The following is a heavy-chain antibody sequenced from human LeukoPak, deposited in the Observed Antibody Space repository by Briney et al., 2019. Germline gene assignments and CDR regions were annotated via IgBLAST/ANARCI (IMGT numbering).Heavy chain of an antibody. J-gene: IGHJ4*02. Sequence: SETLSLTCTVSGGSISSYYWSWIRQPPGKGLEWIGYISYSGSTNYNPSLKSRVTISVDTSRNQFSLKLSSVTAADTAVYYCARQNYGDYNHYFDYWGQGTLVTVSS. CDR2: ISYSGST. D-gene: IGHD4-17*01. CDR1: GGSISSYY. V-gene: IGHV4-59*08. CDR3: ARQNYGDYNHYFDY.